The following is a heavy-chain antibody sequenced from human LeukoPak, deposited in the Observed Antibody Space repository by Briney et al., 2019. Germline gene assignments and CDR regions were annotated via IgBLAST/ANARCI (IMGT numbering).Heavy chain of an antibody. CDR2: IYYSGST. CDR1: GGSISSSSYY. J-gene: IGHJ6*03. V-gene: IGHV4-39*01. CDR3: ATGYSSGWYYYYMDV. Sequence: SETLSLTCTVSGGSISSSSYYWGWIRQPPRKGLEWIGSIYYSGSTYYNSSLKSRFTISVDTSKNQFSLKLSSVTAADTAVYYCATGYSSGWYYYYMDVWGKGTTVTVSS. D-gene: IGHD6-19*01.